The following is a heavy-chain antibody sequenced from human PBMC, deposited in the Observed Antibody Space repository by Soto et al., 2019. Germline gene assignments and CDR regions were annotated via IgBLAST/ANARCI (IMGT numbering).Heavy chain of an antibody. CDR3: ARGHTYYYYYYGMDV. CDR1: GGSFSGYY. V-gene: IGHV4-34*01. CDR2: INHSGST. J-gene: IGHJ6*04. Sequence: PSETLSLTCAVYGGSFSGYYWSWIRQPPGKGLEWIGEINHSGSTNYNPSLKSRVTISVDTSKNQFSLKLSSVTAADTAVYYCARGHTYYYYYYGMDVWGKGTMVTV.